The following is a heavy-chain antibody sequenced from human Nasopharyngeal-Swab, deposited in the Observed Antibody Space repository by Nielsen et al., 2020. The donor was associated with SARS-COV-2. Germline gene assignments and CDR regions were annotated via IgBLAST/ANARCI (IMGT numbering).Heavy chain of an antibody. CDR2: INHSGST. Sequence: SETLSLTCAVYGGSFSGYYWSWIRQPPGKGLEWIGEINHSGSTNYNPSLKSRVTISVDTSKNQFSLKLSPVTAADTAVYYCARGWGYSSSWYGVFDYWGQGTLVTVSS. J-gene: IGHJ4*02. CDR3: ARGWGYSSSWYGVFDY. D-gene: IGHD6-13*01. V-gene: IGHV4-34*01. CDR1: GGSFSGYY.